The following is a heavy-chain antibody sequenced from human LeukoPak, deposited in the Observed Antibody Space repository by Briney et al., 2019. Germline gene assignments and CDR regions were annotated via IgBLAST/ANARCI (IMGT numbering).Heavy chain of an antibody. CDR2: ITLNSGSI. D-gene: IGHD3-10*01. CDR1: GFTFDDYA. Sequence: PGRSLRLSCAASGFTFDDYAIHWVRQAPGKGLEWVSGITLNSGSIGYADSVKGRFTISRDNAKNSLYLQMHSFRVEDTALYYCTKDISITIENSHGMDVWGQGTTVTVSS. CDR3: TKDISITIENSHGMDV. V-gene: IGHV3-9*01. J-gene: IGHJ6*02.